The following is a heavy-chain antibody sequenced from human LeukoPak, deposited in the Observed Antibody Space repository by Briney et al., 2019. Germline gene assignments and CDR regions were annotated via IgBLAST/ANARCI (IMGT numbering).Heavy chain of an antibody. Sequence: PGGSLRLSCAASGFTFSSYAMHWVRQAPGKGLEWVAVISYDGSNKYYADSVKGRFTFSRDNSKNTLYLQMNSLRAEDTAVYYCASSWLRSLDYWGQGTLVTVSS. CDR2: ISYDGSNK. CDR3: ASSWLRSLDY. D-gene: IGHD5-12*01. J-gene: IGHJ4*02. CDR1: GFTFSSYA. V-gene: IGHV3-30-3*01.